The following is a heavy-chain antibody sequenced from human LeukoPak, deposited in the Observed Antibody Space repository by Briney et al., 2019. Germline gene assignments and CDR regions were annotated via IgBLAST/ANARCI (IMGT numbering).Heavy chain of an antibody. Sequence: PSGTLSLTCTVSGGSISSYYWSWIRQPPGKGLEWIGYIYYSGSTNYNPSLKSRVTISVDTSKNQFSLKLSSVTAADTAVYYCARVYYYDSSGYYYEGFWYFDLWGRGTLVTVSS. CDR1: GGSISSYY. CDR3: ARVYYYDSSGYYYEGFWYFDL. D-gene: IGHD3-22*01. CDR2: IYYSGST. V-gene: IGHV4-59*01. J-gene: IGHJ2*01.